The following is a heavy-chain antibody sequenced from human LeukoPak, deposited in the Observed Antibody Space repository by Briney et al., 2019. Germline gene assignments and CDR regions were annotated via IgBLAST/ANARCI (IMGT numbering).Heavy chain of an antibody. CDR3: ARRNIVVVPARYFDY. Sequence: SETLSLTCAAYGGSFSGYYWSWIRQPPGKGLEWIGEINHSGSTNYNPSLKSRVTISVDTSKNQFSLKLSSVTAADTAVYYCARRNIVVVPARYFDYWGQGTLVTVSS. V-gene: IGHV4-34*01. CDR1: GGSFSGYY. J-gene: IGHJ4*02. CDR2: INHSGST. D-gene: IGHD2-2*01.